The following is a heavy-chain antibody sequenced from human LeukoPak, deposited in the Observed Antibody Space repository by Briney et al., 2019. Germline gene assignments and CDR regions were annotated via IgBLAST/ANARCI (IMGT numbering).Heavy chain of an antibody. Sequence: GGSLRLSCAASGFTFSSYAMTWVRQAPGKGLEWVANIKQDGNEKYYVDSVKGRFSISRDNAKNSVYLQMNSLRAEDTAVYYCARLMGERSLFDYWGQGVLVTVSS. V-gene: IGHV3-7*02. CDR3: ARLMGERSLFDY. D-gene: IGHD1-26*01. J-gene: IGHJ4*02. CDR1: GFTFSSYA. CDR2: IKQDGNEK.